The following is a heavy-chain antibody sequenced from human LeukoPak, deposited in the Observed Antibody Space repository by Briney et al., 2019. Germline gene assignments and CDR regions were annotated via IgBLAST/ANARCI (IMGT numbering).Heavy chain of an antibody. CDR1: GFTFSSYS. CDR3: ARVGLYYYDSSGKPGAFDI. D-gene: IGHD3-22*01. J-gene: IGHJ3*02. Sequence: GGSLRLSCAASGFTFSSYSMNWVRQAPGKGLEWVSSISSSSSYIYYADSVKGRSTISRDNAKNSLYLQMNSLRAEDTAVYYCARVGLYYYDSSGKPGAFDIWGQGTMVTVSS. V-gene: IGHV3-21*01. CDR2: ISSSSSYI.